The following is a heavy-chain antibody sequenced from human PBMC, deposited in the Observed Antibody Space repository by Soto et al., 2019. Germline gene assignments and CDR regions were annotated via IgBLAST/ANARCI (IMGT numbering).Heavy chain of an antibody. Sequence: ASVKVSCKTSGYTFSNYGITWARQAPGQPLEWLGWISLYSDGTNYAQKFQGRVSMTTDTSTTTAYMELRSLRSDDTAVYYCARVVPGAEAWFGPWGQGTLVTVSS. CDR1: GYTFSNYG. V-gene: IGHV1-18*01. CDR3: ARVVPGAEAWFGP. J-gene: IGHJ5*02. D-gene: IGHD2-2*01. CDR2: ISLYSDGT.